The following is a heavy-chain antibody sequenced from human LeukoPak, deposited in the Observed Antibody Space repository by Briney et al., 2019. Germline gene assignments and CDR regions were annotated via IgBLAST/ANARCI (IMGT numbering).Heavy chain of an antibody. CDR1: GGSFSGYY. J-gene: IGHJ4*02. CDR2: INHSGST. V-gene: IGHV4-34*01. CDR3: ARAPGDNSGYYPDY. Sequence: PSETLSLTCAVYGGSFSGYYWSWIRQPPGKGLEWIGEINHSGSTNYNPSLKSRVTISVDTSKNQFSLKLSSVTAADTAVYYCARAPGDNSGYYPDYWGQGTLVTVSS. D-gene: IGHD3-22*01.